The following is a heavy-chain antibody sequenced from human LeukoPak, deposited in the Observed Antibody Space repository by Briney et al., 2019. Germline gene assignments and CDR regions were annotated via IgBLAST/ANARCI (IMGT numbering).Heavy chain of an antibody. D-gene: IGHD3-10*01. CDR2: IYPGDSDT. CDR1: GYSFTSYC. J-gene: IGHJ4*02. V-gene: IGHV5-51*01. Sequence: HGESLKISCKGSGYSFTSYCIGWVRQMPGKGLEWMGIIYPGDSDTRYSPSFQGQVTISADKSISTAYLQWSSLKASDTAMYYCARRSGYYGSGSYYYGYWGQGTLVTVSS. CDR3: ARRSGYYGSGSYYYGY.